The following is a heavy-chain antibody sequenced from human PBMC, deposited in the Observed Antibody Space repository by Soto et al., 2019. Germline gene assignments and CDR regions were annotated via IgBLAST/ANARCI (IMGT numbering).Heavy chain of an antibody. J-gene: IGHJ4*02. CDR3: ARGYDILTGNDY. CDR2: IYSGGST. V-gene: IGHV3-53*01. Sequence: PGGSLRLSCAASGFTVSSNYMSWVRQAPGKGLEWVSVIYSGGSTYYADSVKGRFTISRDNSKNTLYLQTNSLRAEDTAVYYCARGYDILTGNDYWGQGTLVTVSS. D-gene: IGHD3-9*01. CDR1: GFTVSSNY.